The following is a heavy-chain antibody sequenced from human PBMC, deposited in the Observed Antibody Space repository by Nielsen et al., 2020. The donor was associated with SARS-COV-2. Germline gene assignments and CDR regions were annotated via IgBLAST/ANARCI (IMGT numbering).Heavy chain of an antibody. D-gene: IGHD1-26*01. J-gene: IGHJ4*02. CDR1: GFTFSSYA. V-gene: IGHV3-23*01. CDR3: AKDRGLLLFDGLDY. Sequence: GESLKISCAASGFTFSSYAMSWVRQAPGKGLEWVSAISGSGGSTYYADSVKGRFTISRDNSKNTLYLQMNSLRAEDTAVYYCAKDRGLLLFDGLDYWGQGTLVTVSS. CDR2: ISGSGGST.